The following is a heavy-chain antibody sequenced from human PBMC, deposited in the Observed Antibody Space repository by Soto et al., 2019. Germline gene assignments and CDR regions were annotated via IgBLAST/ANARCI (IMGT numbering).Heavy chain of an antibody. D-gene: IGHD6-13*01. CDR1: GFTFSSYA. J-gene: IGHJ4*02. CDR3: AKESTRSWADY. Sequence: GGSLRLSCAASGFTFSSYAMRWVRQAPGKGPEWVAVVCYDGGNKYYGDSVKGRFTISRDNSKNTLYLQMNSLRAEDTAVYYCAKESTRSWADYWGQGTLVTVSS. CDR2: VCYDGGNK. V-gene: IGHV3-30*18.